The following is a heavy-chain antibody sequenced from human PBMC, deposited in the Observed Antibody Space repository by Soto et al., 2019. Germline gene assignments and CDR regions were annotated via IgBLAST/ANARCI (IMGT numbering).Heavy chain of an antibody. Sequence: EVQLVESGGGLIQPGGSLRLSCAASGFTVSSNFMSWVRQAPGTGLEWVSLIYSGGSTYYAHSVKGRFTISRDNAKNTLYLQMNSLRAEDTAVYYCARDVSGSYTFAYWGQGTLVTVSS. D-gene: IGHD3-16*01. J-gene: IGHJ4*02. CDR3: ARDVSGSYTFAY. V-gene: IGHV3-53*01. CDR2: IYSGGST. CDR1: GFTVSSNF.